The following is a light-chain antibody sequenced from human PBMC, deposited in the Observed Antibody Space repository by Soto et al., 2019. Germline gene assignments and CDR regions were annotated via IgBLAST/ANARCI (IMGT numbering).Light chain of an antibody. J-gene: IGLJ2*01. V-gene: IGLV3-1*01. CDR1: KLGDKY. Sequence: SYELTQPPSVSVSPGQTASITCSGNKLGDKYVCWYHQRPGQSPVLVIYQNTQRPSGIPERFSGSHSGNTATLTISGTQAMDEADYYCQTWDSSTVVFGGGTKLTVL. CDR3: QTWDSSTVV. CDR2: QNT.